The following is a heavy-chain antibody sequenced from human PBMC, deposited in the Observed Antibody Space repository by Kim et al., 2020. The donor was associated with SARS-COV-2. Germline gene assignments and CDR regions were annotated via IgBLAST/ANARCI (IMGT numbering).Heavy chain of an antibody. J-gene: IGHJ4*02. CDR2: INHSGST. CDR3: ARAGALKPIDY. Sequence: SETLSLTCAVYGGSFSGYYWSWIRQPPGKGLEWIGEINHSGSTNYNPSLKSRVTISVDTSKNQFSLKLSSVTAADTAVYYCARAGALKPIDYWGQGTLVTVSS. CDR1: GGSFSGYY. V-gene: IGHV4-34*01.